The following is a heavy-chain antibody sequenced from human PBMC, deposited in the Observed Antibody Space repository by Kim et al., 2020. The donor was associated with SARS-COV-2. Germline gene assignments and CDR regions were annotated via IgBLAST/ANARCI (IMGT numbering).Heavy chain of an antibody. Sequence: GGSLRLSCAASGFTFSDYGMQWVRQAPGKGLEWVAVISHDGTVQYYADSVKGRFTISRDNSKNTLSLQMNSLRVEDTSVYYCAKEGSVRASSWYDYWGQGTLVTVS. CDR1: GFTFSDYG. V-gene: IGHV3-30*18. J-gene: IGHJ4*02. CDR3: AKEGSVRASSWYDY. CDR2: ISHDGTVQ. D-gene: IGHD6-13*01.